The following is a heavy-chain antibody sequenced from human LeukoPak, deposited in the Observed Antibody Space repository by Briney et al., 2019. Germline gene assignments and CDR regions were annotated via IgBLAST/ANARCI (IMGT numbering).Heavy chain of an antibody. D-gene: IGHD3-3*01. CDR2: IYYSGTT. CDR3: ARLWSGDYYFAY. Sequence: SETLSLTCAVYGGSFSGYYWGWIRQPPGKGLEWIGTIYYSGTTYYNSSLKSRVTISADTSKKPFSLRLSSVTAADPAVSYCARLWSGDYYFAYWGQGTLVTVSS. V-gene: IGHV4-34*01. J-gene: IGHJ4*02. CDR1: GGSFSGYY.